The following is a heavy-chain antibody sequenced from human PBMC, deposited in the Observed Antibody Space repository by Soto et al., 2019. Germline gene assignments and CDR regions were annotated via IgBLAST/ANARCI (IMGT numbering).Heavy chain of an antibody. D-gene: IGHD1-7*01. Sequence: QVQVVESGGGLVKPGGSLRLSCVASGFTFSDYYMSWIRQAPGKGLEWVSFISSSGDSTKYADSVKGRFTISRDNAKNSLYLQLNSLRAEDTAVYYCARGGVKGTTSRGQVYNWGQGTLVTVSS. CDR2: ISSSGDST. V-gene: IGHV3-11*06. CDR1: GFTFSDYY. CDR3: ARGGVKGTTSRGQVYN. J-gene: IGHJ4*02.